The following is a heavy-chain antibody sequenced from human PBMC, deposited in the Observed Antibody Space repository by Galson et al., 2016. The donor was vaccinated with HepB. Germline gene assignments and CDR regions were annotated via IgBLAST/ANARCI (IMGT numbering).Heavy chain of an antibody. Sequence: SLRLSCAASGFIFSRYGMYWVRRAPGKGLEWVAFIWYDGSNKFYGDSVKGRVTISRDNSKNTMYLQMNSLRVEDTSVYYCARDLFEGPNYHYYMDDWGEGTTVTVSS. V-gene: IGHV3-33*07. CDR1: GFIFSRYG. CDR2: IWYDGSNK. J-gene: IGHJ6*03. CDR3: ARDLFEGPNYHYYMDD.